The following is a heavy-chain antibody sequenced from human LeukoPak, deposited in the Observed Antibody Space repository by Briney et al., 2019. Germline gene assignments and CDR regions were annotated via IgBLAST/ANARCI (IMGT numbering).Heavy chain of an antibody. CDR2: IKQDGSEK. CDR3: ARGGNHADYWYFDL. CDR1: GYTFSSYA. J-gene: IGHJ2*01. Sequence: GGSLRLSCAASGYTFSSYAMSWVRQAPGKGPEWVANIKQDGSEKYYVDSVKGRFTISRDNAETSLHLQMNSLRAEDTAVYYCARGGNHADYWYFDLWGRGTLFTVSS. V-gene: IGHV3-7*01. D-gene: IGHD1-14*01.